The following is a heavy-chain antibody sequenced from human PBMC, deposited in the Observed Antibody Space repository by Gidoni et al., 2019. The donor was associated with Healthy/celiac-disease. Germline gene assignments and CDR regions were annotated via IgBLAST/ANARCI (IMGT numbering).Heavy chain of an antibody. D-gene: IGHD6-13*01. J-gene: IGHJ6*02. CDR3: AHVDSSSWYVYYYYGMDV. CDR2: IYWDDDK. Sequence: QITLKESGPTLVKPTQTLTLTCTFSGFSLSTSGVGVGWIRQPPGKALEWLALIYWDDDKRYSPSLKSRLTITKDTSKNQVVLTMTNMDPVDTATYYCAHVDSSSWYVYYYYGMDVWGQGTTVTVSS. V-gene: IGHV2-5*02. CDR1: GFSLSTSGVG.